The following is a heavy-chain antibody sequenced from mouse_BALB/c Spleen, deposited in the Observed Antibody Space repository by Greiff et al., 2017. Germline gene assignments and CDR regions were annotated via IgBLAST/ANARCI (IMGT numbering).Heavy chain of an antibody. V-gene: IGHV5-6-5*01. Sequence: EVKLVESGGDLVKPGGSLKLSCAASGFTFSSYAMSWVRQTPEKRLEWVASISSGGSTYYPDSVKGRFTISRDNARNILYLQMSSLRSEDTAMYYCARGDGNYGSMDYWGQGTSVTVSS. CDR1: GFTFSSYA. J-gene: IGHJ4*01. D-gene: IGHD1-2*01. CDR3: ARGDGNYGSMDY. CDR2: ISSGGST.